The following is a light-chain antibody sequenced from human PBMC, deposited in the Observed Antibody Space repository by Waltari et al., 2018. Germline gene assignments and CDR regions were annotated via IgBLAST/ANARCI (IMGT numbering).Light chain of an antibody. Sequence: LVMTQSPATLSVSPGETATLSCRASQSVSSNLAWYQQKPGQAPRLLIYGASTRATGIPARFSGSGSGTEFTLTISSLQSEDFAVYYCQQYNNWPYTFGQGTKLEIK. V-gene: IGKV3-15*01. CDR2: GAS. CDR1: QSVSSN. J-gene: IGKJ2*01. CDR3: QQYNNWPYT.